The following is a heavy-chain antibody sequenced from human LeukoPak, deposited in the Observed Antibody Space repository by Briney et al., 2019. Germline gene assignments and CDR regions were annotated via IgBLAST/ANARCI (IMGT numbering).Heavy chain of an antibody. D-gene: IGHD5-24*01. J-gene: IGHJ4*02. Sequence: GESLKISCKGSGYSFTTYWIGRVRQMPGKGLEWMGIIYPGDSDTRYSPSFQGQVTISADKSISTAYLQWSSLKASDTAMYYCARSEMATVLSQDYWGQGTLVTVSS. V-gene: IGHV5-51*01. CDR2: IYPGDSDT. CDR1: GYSFTTYW. CDR3: ARSEMATVLSQDY.